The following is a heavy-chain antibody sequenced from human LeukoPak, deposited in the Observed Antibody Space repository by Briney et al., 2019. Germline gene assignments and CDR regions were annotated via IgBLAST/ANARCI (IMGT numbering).Heavy chain of an antibody. Sequence: ASVKVSCKASGYTFTTYGISWVRQAPGQGLEWMGWISGYKGNTIYAQKLQGRVTMTTDTSTSTAYMDLRSLRPDDTAVYYCAREHVPRGDGYNYYEYWGQGTLVTVPS. D-gene: IGHD5-24*01. CDR2: ISGYKGNT. CDR1: GYTFTTYG. CDR3: AREHVPRGDGYNYYEY. V-gene: IGHV1-18*01. J-gene: IGHJ4*02.